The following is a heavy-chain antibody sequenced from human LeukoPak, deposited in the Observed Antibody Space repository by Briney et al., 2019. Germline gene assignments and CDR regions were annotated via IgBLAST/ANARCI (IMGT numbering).Heavy chain of an antibody. Sequence: SETLPLTCAVYGGSFSGYYWSWIRQPPGKGLEWIGEIDHSGSTNYNPSLKSRVTISVDTSKNQFSLKLSSVTAADTAVYYCARGLNTAMVYWGQGTLVTVSS. D-gene: IGHD5-18*01. CDR1: GGSFSGYY. V-gene: IGHV4-34*01. CDR2: IDHSGST. CDR3: ARGLNTAMVY. J-gene: IGHJ4*02.